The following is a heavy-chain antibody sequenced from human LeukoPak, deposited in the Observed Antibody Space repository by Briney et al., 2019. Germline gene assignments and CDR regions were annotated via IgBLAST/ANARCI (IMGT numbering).Heavy chain of an antibody. CDR2: IKSKNAGGTT. V-gene: IGHV3-15*01. J-gene: IGHJ5*02. CDR3: TSHAAFDP. Sequence: PGGSLRLSCAASGFTFNNAWMNWVRQAPGKGLEWVGRIKSKNAGGTTDYAAPVKGRFTNSRDDSKNTVYLQMNSLKIEDTAVYYCTSHAAFDPWGQGTLVTVSS. CDR1: GFTFNNAW.